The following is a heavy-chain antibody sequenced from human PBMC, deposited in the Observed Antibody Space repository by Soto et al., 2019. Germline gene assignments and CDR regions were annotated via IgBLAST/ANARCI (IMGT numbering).Heavy chain of an antibody. D-gene: IGHD4-17*01. Sequence: EVQLVESGGGLVKPVGSLILSCSASGFTFSSYSMNWVRQAPGKGLDWVASISSSSSYMYYADSVKGRFTISRDNAKNSLYLQMNSLRAEDTAVYYCARDNYGDSSFDYWGQGPLVPVSS. CDR3: ARDNYGDSSFDY. CDR1: GFTFSSYS. V-gene: IGHV3-21*01. J-gene: IGHJ4*02. CDR2: ISSSSSYM.